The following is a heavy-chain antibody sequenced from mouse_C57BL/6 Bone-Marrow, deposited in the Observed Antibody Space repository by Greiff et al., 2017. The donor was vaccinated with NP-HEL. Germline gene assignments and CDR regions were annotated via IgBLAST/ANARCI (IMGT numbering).Heavy chain of an antibody. CDR2: IHPNSGST. CDR1: GYTFTSYW. V-gene: IGHV1-64*01. CDR3: ARWSWFAY. Sequence: QVQLQQPGAELVKPGASVKLSCKASGYTFTSYWMHWVKQRPGQGLEWIGTIHPNSGSTNYTEKFKSKVTLTVDKSSSTAYMQLSSLTSEDSAVYYCARWSWFAYWGQGTLVTVSA. J-gene: IGHJ3*01. D-gene: IGHD2-3*01.